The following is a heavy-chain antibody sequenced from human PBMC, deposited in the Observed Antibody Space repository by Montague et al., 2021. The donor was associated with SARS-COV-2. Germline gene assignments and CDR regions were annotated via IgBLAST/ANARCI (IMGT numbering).Heavy chain of an antibody. Sequence: SETLSLTCTVSGGSISSSSYYWGWIRQPPGKGLELIGSIYYSGSNYYNPPLKSRVTISVDTTKNQFSLKLSSATAADTAVYYCARQSPVTMIVVVISGRFDYWGQGPLSPSPQ. D-gene: IGHD3-22*01. CDR1: GGSISSSSYY. CDR2: IYYSGSN. J-gene: IGHJ4*02. CDR3: ARQSPVTMIVVVISGRFDY. V-gene: IGHV4-39*01.